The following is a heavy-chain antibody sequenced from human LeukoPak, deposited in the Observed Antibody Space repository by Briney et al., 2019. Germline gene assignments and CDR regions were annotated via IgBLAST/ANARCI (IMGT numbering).Heavy chain of an antibody. CDR3: ARIYGSGSYHNTNWFDP. CDR1: GYTFSSYG. J-gene: IGHJ5*02. Sequence: SCKASGYTFSSYGMSWVRQAPGKGLEWVSAISGSGGSTYYADSVKGRFTISRDNSKNTLYLQMNSLRAEDTAVYYCARIYGSGSYHNTNWFDPWGQGTLVTVSS. D-gene: IGHD3-10*01. V-gene: IGHV3-23*01. CDR2: ISGSGGST.